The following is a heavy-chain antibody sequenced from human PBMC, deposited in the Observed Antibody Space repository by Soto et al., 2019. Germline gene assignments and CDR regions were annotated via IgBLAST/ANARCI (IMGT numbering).Heavy chain of an antibody. CDR3: SRGAGYHYCYHAMDV. D-gene: IGHD2-2*01. CDR1: GFTFSSYW. Sequence: PGGSLRLSCASSGFTFSSYWMHWVLQAPVKGLEWLTRINGEGSYTTYADSVKGRFTISRDNAKNTLYLQLSSLRAEDTAIYYCSRGAGYHYCYHAMDVWGRGTTVTVSS. J-gene: IGHJ6*02. CDR2: INGEGSYT. V-gene: IGHV3-74*03.